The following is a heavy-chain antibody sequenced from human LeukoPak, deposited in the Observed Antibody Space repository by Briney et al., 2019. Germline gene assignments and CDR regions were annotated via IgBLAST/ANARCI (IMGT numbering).Heavy chain of an antibody. CDR3: ARTVQSSGWFPDAFDI. J-gene: IGHJ3*02. V-gene: IGHV4-59*01. Sequence: PSETLSLTCTVSGGSISSYYWSWIRQPPGKGLEGIGYIYYSGSTNYNPSLKSRVTISVDTSKNQFSLKLSSVTAADTAVYYCARTVQSSGWFPDAFDIWGQGTMVTVSS. CDR1: GGSISSYY. CDR2: IYYSGST. D-gene: IGHD6-19*01.